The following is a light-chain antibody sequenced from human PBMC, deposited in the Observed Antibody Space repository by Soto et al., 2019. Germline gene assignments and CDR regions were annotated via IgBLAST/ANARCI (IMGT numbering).Light chain of an antibody. CDR3: QQYNDWPPIT. CDR2: YAS. J-gene: IGKJ5*01. Sequence: EIMMTQSPVTLSVSPGERATLSCRASQSVSNNLAWYQQKPGQAPRLLIYYASTRATGIPARFSGSGSGTEFTLTISGLQSEDFALYYCQQYNDWPPITFGQGTRLDI. CDR1: QSVSNN. V-gene: IGKV3-15*01.